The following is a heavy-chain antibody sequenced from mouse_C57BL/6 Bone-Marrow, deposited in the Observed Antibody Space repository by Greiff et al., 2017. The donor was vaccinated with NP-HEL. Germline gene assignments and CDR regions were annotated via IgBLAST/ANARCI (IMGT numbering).Heavy chain of an antibody. CDR2: IYPRSGNT. V-gene: IGHV1-81*01. J-gene: IGHJ2*01. Sequence: VMLVESGAELARPGASVKLSCKASGYTFTSYGISWVKQRTGQGLEWIGEIYPRSGNTYYNEKFKGKATLTADKSSSTAYMELRSLTSEDSAVYFCAREEAPYYFDYWGQGTTLTVSS. CDR3: AREEAPYYFDY. CDR1: GYTFTSYG.